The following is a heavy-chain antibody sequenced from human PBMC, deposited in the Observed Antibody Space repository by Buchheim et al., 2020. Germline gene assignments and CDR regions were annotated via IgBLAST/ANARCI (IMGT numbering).Heavy chain of an antibody. D-gene: IGHD2-15*01. J-gene: IGHJ5*02. CDR1: GGSISSGGYY. CDR2: IYYSRST. Sequence: QVQLQESGPGLVKPSQTLSLTCTVSGGSISSGGYYWTWIRQHPGKGLEWIGYIYYSRSTRSNPSLKSRVTISMDASKNPFSLKLSSVTAADTAVYYCARDQRGYGWFDPWGQGTL. CDR3: ARDQRGYGWFDP. V-gene: IGHV4-31*03.